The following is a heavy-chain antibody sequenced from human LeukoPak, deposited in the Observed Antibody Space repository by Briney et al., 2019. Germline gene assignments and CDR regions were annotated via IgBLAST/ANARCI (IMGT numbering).Heavy chain of an antibody. CDR1: GGSISSGDYF. Sequence: PSETLSLTCTVSGGSISSGDYFWSWIRQPPGKGLAWIGYIYYSGNTYYYPSLKSRVTISIDTSKNQFSLKLTSVTAADTAVYYCARGIDSAHGMDVWGQGTTVTVSS. J-gene: IGHJ6*02. V-gene: IGHV4-30-4*01. CDR2: IYYSGNT. D-gene: IGHD2-21*01. CDR3: ARGIDSAHGMDV.